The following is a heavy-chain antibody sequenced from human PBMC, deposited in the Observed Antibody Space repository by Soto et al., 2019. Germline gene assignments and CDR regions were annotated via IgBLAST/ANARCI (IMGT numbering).Heavy chain of an antibody. CDR3: VKESSLLL. CDR1: GGSISSGGYY. J-gene: IGHJ4*02. D-gene: IGHD6-19*01. V-gene: IGHV4-31*03. Sequence: PSETLSLTCTVSGGSISSGGYYWSWIRQHPGKGLEWIGYIYYSGSTYYNPSLKSRVTISVDTSKNQFSLKLSSVTADDTAMYYCVKESSLLLWGQGTLVTVSS. CDR2: IYYSGST.